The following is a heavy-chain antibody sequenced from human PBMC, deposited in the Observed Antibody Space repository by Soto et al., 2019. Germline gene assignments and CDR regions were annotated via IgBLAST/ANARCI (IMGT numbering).Heavy chain of an antibody. CDR3: ARDRGTANKRSGLEP. Sequence: SEPLSLTCTVSCDSVSSATYYWSWIRQPPGKALEWIGSIYYSGSTNYNPSLRSRVIMTVDTSKNQFSLNLSSVTAADTAVYYCARDRGTANKRSGLEPWGQGTPVT. J-gene: IGHJ5*02. CDR2: IYYSGST. V-gene: IGHV4-61*01. CDR1: CDSVSSATYY. D-gene: IGHD3-10*01.